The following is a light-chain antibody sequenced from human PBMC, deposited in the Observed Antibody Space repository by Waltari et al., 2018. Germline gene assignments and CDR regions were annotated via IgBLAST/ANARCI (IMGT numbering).Light chain of an antibody. CDR2: NNG. Sequence: QSVLTQPPSASGTPGQRVTMSCSGSNSNIGSNNVNWYHQVPGTAPKLLMYNNGQRPSGVPDRFPGSKSATSASLAISGLQSEDEADYFCEAWDDTLNGPVFGGGTKLTVL. J-gene: IGLJ3*02. CDR1: NSNIGSNN. V-gene: IGLV1-44*01. CDR3: EAWDDTLNGPV.